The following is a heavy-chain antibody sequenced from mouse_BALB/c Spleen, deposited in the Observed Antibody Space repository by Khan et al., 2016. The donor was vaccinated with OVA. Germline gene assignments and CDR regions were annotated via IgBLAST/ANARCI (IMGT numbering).Heavy chain of an antibody. CDR2: IWTGGSA. Sequence: QVQLKDSGPGLVAPSPSLSITCTVSGFSLTSYGVHWVRQPPGKGFEWLGVIWTGGSANYNSALMSRLSICKDNSKSQVFLKMNSRQTDDTSMYYCAMYYSNYGWYFDVWGAGTTVTVSS. D-gene: IGHD2-5*01. V-gene: IGHV2-9*02. CDR1: GFSLTSYG. J-gene: IGHJ1*01. CDR3: AMYYSNYGWYFDV.